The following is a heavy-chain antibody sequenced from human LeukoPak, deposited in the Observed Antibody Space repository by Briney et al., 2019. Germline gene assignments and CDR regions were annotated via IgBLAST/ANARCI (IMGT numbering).Heavy chain of an antibody. CDR1: GFTFSSYG. CDR2: VSGSGGST. D-gene: IGHD2-2*01. CDR3: ARCKGVPAAVIDY. V-gene: IGHV3-23*01. J-gene: IGHJ4*02. Sequence: PGGTLRLSCAASGFTFSSYGMSWVRQAPGKGLEWVSAVSGSGGSTYYADSVKGRFTISRDNAKNSLYLQMNSLRAEDTAVYYCARCKGVPAAVIDYWGQGTLVTVSS.